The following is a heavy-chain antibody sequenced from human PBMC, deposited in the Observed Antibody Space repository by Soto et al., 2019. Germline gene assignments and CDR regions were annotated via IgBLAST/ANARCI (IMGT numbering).Heavy chain of an antibody. CDR3: ARGRSVVVVPAAIDRYSWFDP. D-gene: IGHD2-2*02. CDR2: INHSGST. V-gene: IGHV4-34*01. CDR1: GGSFSGYY. Sequence: SETLSLTCAVYGGSFSGYYWSWIRQPPGKGLEWIGEINHSGSTNYNPSLKSRVTISVDTSKNQFSLKLSSVTAADTAVYYCARGRSVVVVPAAIDRYSWFDPWGQGTLVTVS. J-gene: IGHJ5*02.